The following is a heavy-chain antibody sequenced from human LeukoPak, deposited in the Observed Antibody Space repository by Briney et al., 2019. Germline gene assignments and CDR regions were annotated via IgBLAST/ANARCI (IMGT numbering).Heavy chain of an antibody. V-gene: IGHV3-33*01. CDR2: IWYDGSNK. Sequence: GGSLRLSCAASGFTFSSYGMHRVRQAPGKGLEWVAVIWYDGSNKYYADSVKGRFTISRDNSKNTLYLQMNSLRAEDTAVYYCAREDIWDTAMATGVFDYWGQGTLVTVSS. CDR1: GFTFSSYG. D-gene: IGHD5-18*01. J-gene: IGHJ4*02. CDR3: AREDIWDTAMATGVFDY.